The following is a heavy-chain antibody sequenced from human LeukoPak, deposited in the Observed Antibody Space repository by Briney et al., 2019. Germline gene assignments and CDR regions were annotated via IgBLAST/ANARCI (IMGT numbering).Heavy chain of an antibody. V-gene: IGHV4-34*01. CDR3: ARDSSGYYFDY. CDR2: INHSGST. CDR1: GGSFSGYY. Sequence: PSETLSLTCAVHGGSFSGYYWSWIRQPPGKGLEWIGEINHSGSTNYNPSLKSRVTISVDTSKNQFSLKLSSVTAADTAVYYCARDSSGYYFDYWGQGTLVTVSS. J-gene: IGHJ4*02. D-gene: IGHD6-19*01.